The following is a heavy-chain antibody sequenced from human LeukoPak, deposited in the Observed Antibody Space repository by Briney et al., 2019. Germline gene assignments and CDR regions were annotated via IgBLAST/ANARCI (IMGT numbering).Heavy chain of an antibody. V-gene: IGHV3-21*01. CDR2: ISSTSTSI. Sequence: PGGSLRLSCAASGFTFSSYSMNWVRQAPGKGLEWVSSISSTSTSIYHADPVKGRFTISRDNTKNSLYLQMDSLRADDTAVYYCARGFRAFDFWGQGTVVTVSS. CDR1: GFTFSSYS. J-gene: IGHJ3*01. CDR3: ARGFRAFDF.